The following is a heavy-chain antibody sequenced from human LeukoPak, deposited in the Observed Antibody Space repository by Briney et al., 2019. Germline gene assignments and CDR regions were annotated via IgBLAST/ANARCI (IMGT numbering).Heavy chain of an antibody. CDR3: ARHEEEDGYNAKIFDY. Sequence: SETLSLTCTVSGGSISSSNYFWGWIRQTPGMGLEWIGSIYYSGTIYYNPSLKSRVTISVDTSKNQFSLRLSSVTAADTAVYYCARHEEEDGYNAKIFDYWGQGTLVTVSS. D-gene: IGHD5-24*01. J-gene: IGHJ4*02. V-gene: IGHV4-39*01. CDR1: GGSISSSNYF. CDR2: IYYSGTI.